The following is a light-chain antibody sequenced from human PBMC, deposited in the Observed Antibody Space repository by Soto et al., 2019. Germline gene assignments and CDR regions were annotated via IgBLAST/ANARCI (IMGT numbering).Light chain of an antibody. CDR1: SGSIASNY. CDR2: EDN. Sequence: NFMLTQPHSMSESPGKTVTISCTRSSGSIASNYVQWYQQRPGSVPTTVIYEDNQRPSGVPDRFSGSVDSSSNSASLTISGLQAEDEADYYCSSYAGRNNLVFGGGTKLTVL. V-gene: IGLV6-57*04. J-gene: IGLJ2*01. CDR3: SSYAGRNNLV.